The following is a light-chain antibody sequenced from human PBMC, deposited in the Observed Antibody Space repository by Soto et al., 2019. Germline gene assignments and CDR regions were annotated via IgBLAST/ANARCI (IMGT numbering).Light chain of an antibody. J-gene: IGLJ1*01. CDR3: SSYTDSSNYV. CDR2: QVT. Sequence: QSVLTQPGSVSGSPGQSITISCTGTSSDVGGYNYVSWYQQHPGKAPKLMIYQVTNRPSGVSNRFSGSRSGNTAPLTISGLQAEDEADYYCSSYTDSSNYVFGTGTKVTVL. V-gene: IGLV2-14*01. CDR1: SSDVGGYNY.